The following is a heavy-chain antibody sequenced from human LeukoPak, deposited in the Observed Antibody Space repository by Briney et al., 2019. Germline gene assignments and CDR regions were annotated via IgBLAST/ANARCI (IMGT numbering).Heavy chain of an antibody. D-gene: IGHD6-6*01. V-gene: IGHV3-43D*03. J-gene: IGHJ4*02. Sequence: GGSLRLSCAASGFTFDDYAMHWVRQAPGKGLEWVSLISWDGGSTYYADSVKGRFTISRDNSKNSLYLQMNSLRAEDTAVYYCARAPLIAAPGDCWGQGTLVTVSS. CDR2: ISWDGGST. CDR1: GFTFDDYA. CDR3: ARAPLIAAPGDC.